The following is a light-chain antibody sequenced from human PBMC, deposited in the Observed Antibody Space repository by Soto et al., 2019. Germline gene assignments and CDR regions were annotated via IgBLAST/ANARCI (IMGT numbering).Light chain of an antibody. CDR3: CSYAGGRTVV. CDR2: EGS. CDR1: SGDVGSYDL. Sequence: QSALTQPASVSGSPGQSITISCTGSSGDVGSYDLVSWYQEHPGKAPKLMIYEGSKRPSGVTSRLSGSKSGNTAALTISGLQAEDEADYYCCSYAGGRTVVFGGGTKLTVL. V-gene: IGLV2-23*01. J-gene: IGLJ2*01.